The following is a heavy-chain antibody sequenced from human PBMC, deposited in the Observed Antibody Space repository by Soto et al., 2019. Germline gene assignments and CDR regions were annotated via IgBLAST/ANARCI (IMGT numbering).Heavy chain of an antibody. CDR2: ISYDGSNK. CDR1: GFTFSSYA. Sequence: SLRLSCAASGFTFSSYAMHWVRQAPGKGLEWVAVISYDGSNKYYADSVKGRFTISRDNSKNTLYLQMNSLRAEDTAVYYCARVNSGSYYGYFDYWGQGTLVTVSS. V-gene: IGHV3-30-3*01. D-gene: IGHD1-26*01. CDR3: ARVNSGSYYGYFDY. J-gene: IGHJ4*02.